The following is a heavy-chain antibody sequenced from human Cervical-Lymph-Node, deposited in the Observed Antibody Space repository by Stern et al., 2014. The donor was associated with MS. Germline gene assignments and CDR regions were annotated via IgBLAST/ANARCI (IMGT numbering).Heavy chain of an antibody. J-gene: IGHJ6*02. CDR2: INPSGGST. CDR1: GCTFTSYY. Sequence: VQLVPSGAEVKKPGASVKVSCKASGCTFTSYYMHWVRQAPGQGLEWMGVINPSGGSTSYAQKFQGRVTMTRDTTTSTVYMELSSLRAEDTAVYYCAREVAGHRLGMMDVWGQGTTVTVSS. CDR3: AREVAGHRLGMMDV. D-gene: IGHD6-19*01. V-gene: IGHV1-46*01.